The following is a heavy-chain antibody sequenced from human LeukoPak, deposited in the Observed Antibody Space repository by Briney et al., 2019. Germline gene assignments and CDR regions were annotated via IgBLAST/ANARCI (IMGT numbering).Heavy chain of an antibody. CDR1: GFTFSSYA. J-gene: IGHJ4*02. D-gene: IGHD3-10*01. CDR3: AKDQAGWMVRGVIIK. CDR2: ISGSGGST. Sequence: GESLTLSCAASGFTFSSYAMSWIRQPPGKGLEWVSAISGSGGSTYYPDSVKGRFTIYRDNSKNTLYLQMNSLRAEGTAVYFCAKDQAGWMVRGVIIKWGQGTLVTVSS. V-gene: IGHV3-23*01.